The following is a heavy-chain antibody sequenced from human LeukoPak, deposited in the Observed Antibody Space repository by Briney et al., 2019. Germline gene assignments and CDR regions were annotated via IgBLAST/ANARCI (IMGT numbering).Heavy chain of an antibody. Sequence: SETLSLTCTVSGGSISSYYWSWIRQPPGKGLEWIGYIYYSGSTNCNPSLKSRVTISVDTSKNQFSLKLSSVTAADTAVYYCARDAVEYFDYWGQGTLVTVSS. CDR3: ARDAVEYFDY. CDR2: IYYSGST. J-gene: IGHJ4*02. V-gene: IGHV4-59*12. CDR1: GGSISSYY.